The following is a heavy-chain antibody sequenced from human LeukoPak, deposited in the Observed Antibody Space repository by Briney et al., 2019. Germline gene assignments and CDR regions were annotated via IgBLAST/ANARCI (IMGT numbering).Heavy chain of an antibody. V-gene: IGHV3-74*01. CDR3: AKGGSSSPRSTFDY. J-gene: IGHJ4*02. Sequence: GGSLRLSCAASGFTFSSYWMLWVRQAPGKGLVWVSHINGDGSTTSYADSVKGRFTISRDNAKNTVYLQMNSLRAEDTAVYYCAKGGSSSPRSTFDYWGQGTLLTVSS. D-gene: IGHD6-13*01. CDR1: GFTFSSYW. CDR2: INGDGSTT.